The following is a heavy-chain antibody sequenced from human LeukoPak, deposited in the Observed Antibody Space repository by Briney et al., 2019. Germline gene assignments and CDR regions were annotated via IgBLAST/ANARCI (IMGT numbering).Heavy chain of an antibody. V-gene: IGHV3-11*01. CDR2: ISSSGSTI. CDR3: ARAPLGMVRGVTMDV. D-gene: IGHD3-10*01. CDR1: GFTFSDYY. J-gene: IGHJ4*02. Sequence: GGSLRLSCAASGFTFSDYYMSWIRQAPGKGLEWVSYISSSGSTIYYADSVKGRFTISRDNAKNSLSLQMDSLRAEDTAVYYCARAPLGMVRGVTMDVWGRGTLVTVSS.